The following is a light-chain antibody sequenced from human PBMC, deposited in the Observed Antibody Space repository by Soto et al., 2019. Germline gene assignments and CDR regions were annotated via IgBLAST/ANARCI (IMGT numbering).Light chain of an antibody. Sequence: DIQMTQYPSSLSASVGDRFTITGRASQSISSYLNWYQQRPGKAPRLLIYDVSSLQSGVPSRFSGSGSGTEFTLTISSLQPDDFATYYCQHYKMYSPWTVGQGTKVEIK. CDR2: DVS. V-gene: IGKV1-5*01. CDR1: QSISSY. CDR3: QHYKMYSPWT. J-gene: IGKJ1*01.